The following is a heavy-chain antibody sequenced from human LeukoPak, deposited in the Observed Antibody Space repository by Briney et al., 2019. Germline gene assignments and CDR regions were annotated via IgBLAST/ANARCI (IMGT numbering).Heavy chain of an antibody. V-gene: IGHV3-23*01. J-gene: IGHJ4*02. D-gene: IGHD5-18*01. CDR2: ISGSGGST. Sequence: GGSLRLSCAASGFTFSSYAMSWVRQAPGKGLEWVSAISGSGGSTYYADSVKGRFTISRDNSKNTLYLRMNSLRAEDTAVYYCAKSSPGYSYGDDSGYWGQGTLVTVSS. CDR1: GFTFSSYA. CDR3: AKSSPGYSYGDDSGY.